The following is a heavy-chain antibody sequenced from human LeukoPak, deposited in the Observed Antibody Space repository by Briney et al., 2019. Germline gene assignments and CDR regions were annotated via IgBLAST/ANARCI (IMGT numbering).Heavy chain of an antibody. D-gene: IGHD5-18*01. CDR3: ARGALGTAMPRFDY. Sequence: PSETLSLTCAVYGGSLSGYYWSWIRQPPGKGLEWIGEINHSGSTNYNPSLKSRVTITADTSKNQISLKLSSVTAADTAVYYCARGALGTAMPRFDYWGQGILVTVSS. CDR2: INHSGST. CDR1: GGSLSGYY. V-gene: IGHV4-34*01. J-gene: IGHJ4*02.